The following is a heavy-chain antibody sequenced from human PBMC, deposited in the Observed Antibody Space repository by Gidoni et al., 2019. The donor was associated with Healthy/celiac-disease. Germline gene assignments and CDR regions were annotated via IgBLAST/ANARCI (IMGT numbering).Heavy chain of an antibody. V-gene: IGHV3-33*01. CDR3: ARDPSSGYSVNIDY. J-gene: IGHJ4*02. D-gene: IGHD3-22*01. CDR1: GFPFSSYV. Sequence: QVQLVESGGGVVQPGRSLRLSCAPSGFPFSSYVMHWVRQAPGKGLEGVAVIWYDGSKKYYADSVKGRFTISRDNSKNTLYLQMNSLRAEDTAVYYCARDPSSGYSVNIDYWGQGTLVTVSS. CDR2: IWYDGSKK.